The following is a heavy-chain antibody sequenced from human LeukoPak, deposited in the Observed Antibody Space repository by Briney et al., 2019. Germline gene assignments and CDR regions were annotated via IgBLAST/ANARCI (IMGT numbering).Heavy chain of an antibody. D-gene: IGHD6-19*01. Sequence: ASVKVSCKASGYTFTSYAMHWVRQDPGQRLEWMGWINAGNGNTKYSQKFQGRVTITRDTSASTAYMELSSLRSEDTAVYYCARAGGSGSGYSSGWYYDYWGQGTLVTVSS. J-gene: IGHJ4*02. CDR2: INAGNGNT. CDR3: ARAGGSGSGYSSGWYYDY. V-gene: IGHV1-3*01. CDR1: GYTFTSYA.